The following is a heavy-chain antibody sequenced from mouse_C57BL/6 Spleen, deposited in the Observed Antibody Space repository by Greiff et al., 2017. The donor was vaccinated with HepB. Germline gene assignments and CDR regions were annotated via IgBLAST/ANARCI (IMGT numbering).Heavy chain of an antibody. CDR3: ARGGDYYYGYYFDY. V-gene: IGHV5-4*01. J-gene: IGHJ2*01. CDR1: GFTFSSYA. D-gene: IGHD1-1*01. CDR2: ISDGGSYT. Sequence: EVQVVESGGGLVKPGGSLKLSCAASGFTFSSYAMSWVRQTPEKRLEWVATISDGGSYTYYPDNVKGRFTISRDNAKNNLYLQMSHLKSEDTAMYYCARGGDYYYGYYFDYWGQGTTLTVSS.